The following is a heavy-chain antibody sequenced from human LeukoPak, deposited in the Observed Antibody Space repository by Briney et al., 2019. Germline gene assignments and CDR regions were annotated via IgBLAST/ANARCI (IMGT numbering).Heavy chain of an antibody. D-gene: IGHD1-1*01. CDR2: ISGSGGGT. CDR3: AKGDNWNGGRYYYYGMDV. CDR1: GFTFSSYA. J-gene: IGHJ6*04. V-gene: IGHV3-23*01. Sequence: GGYLRLNCAASGFTFSSYAMTWVPPAPGQGLEWVSGISGSGGGTFYADSVKGRVTISRDNSKNTLYLQMNSLGAEDTGVYYCAKGDNWNGGRYYYYGMDVWGKGTTVTVSS.